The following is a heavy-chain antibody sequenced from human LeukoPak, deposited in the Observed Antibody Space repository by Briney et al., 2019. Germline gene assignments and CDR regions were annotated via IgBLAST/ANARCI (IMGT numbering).Heavy chain of an antibody. CDR1: GGSISTSSYY. J-gene: IGHJ4*02. Sequence: PSETLSLTCTVSGGSISTSSYYWGWIRQPPGKGLECIGNIYYSGSTYYNPSLKSRVTISVDTSKNQFSLKLSSVTAADTAVYYCARAEINDYSRYWGQGIPVIVSS. V-gene: IGHV4-39*07. D-gene: IGHD4-11*01. CDR3: ARAEINDYSRY. CDR2: IYYSGST.